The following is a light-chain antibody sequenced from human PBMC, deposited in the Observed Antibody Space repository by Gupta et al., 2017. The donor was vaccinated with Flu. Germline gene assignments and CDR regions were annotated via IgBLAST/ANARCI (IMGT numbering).Light chain of an antibody. V-gene: IGKV1-5*03. Sequence: PSTLSASVGDGVTITCRASQGISSCLAWYQQKPGKAPKLLIYKASSLESGVPSRFSGSGSGTEFTLTISSLQPDDFATYYCQQYNSYPWTFGQGTKVEIK. CDR1: QGISSC. CDR2: KAS. J-gene: IGKJ1*01. CDR3: QQYNSYPWT.